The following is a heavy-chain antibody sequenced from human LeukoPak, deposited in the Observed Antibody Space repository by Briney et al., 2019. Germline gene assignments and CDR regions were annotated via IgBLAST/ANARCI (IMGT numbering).Heavy chain of an antibody. V-gene: IGHV3-53*01. CDR1: GFTVSGSY. Sequence: PGGSLRLSCAASGFTVSGSYMSWIRQAPGKGLEWVSILYSVGTIYYADSVKGRFTISRDNSKNTLYLQMNSLRVKDAAVYYCARLVVDSHAFDVWGQGTMVTVSS. D-gene: IGHD6-19*01. CDR3: ARLVVDSHAFDV. J-gene: IGHJ3*01. CDR2: LYSVGTI.